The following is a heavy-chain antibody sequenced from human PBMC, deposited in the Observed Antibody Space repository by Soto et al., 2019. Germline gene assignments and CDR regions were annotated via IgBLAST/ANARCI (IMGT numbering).Heavy chain of an antibody. CDR3: ARGSSGYYKKPLNWFDP. CDR1: GGSFSGYY. Sequence: SETLSLTCAVYGGSFSGYYWSWIRQPPGKGLEWIGEINHSGSTNYNPSLKSRVTISVDTSKNQFSLKLSSVTAADTAVYYCARGSSGYYKKPLNWFDPWGQGTLVTVSS. V-gene: IGHV4-34*01. CDR2: INHSGST. J-gene: IGHJ5*02. D-gene: IGHD3-22*01.